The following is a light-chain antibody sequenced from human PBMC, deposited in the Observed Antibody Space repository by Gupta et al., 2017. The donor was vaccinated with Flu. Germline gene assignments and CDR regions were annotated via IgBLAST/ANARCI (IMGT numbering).Light chain of an antibody. CDR3: QHYGSSPWT. V-gene: IGKV3-20*01. CDR2: GAS. CDR1: QSVSSSY. J-gene: IGKJ1*01. Sequence: ELVLTQSPGTLPFSPGERATLPCRASQSVSSSYLAWYQQRPGQAPRLLIYGASSRATGVPDRFSGSGSGTDFTLTISRLEPEDFAVYYCQHYGSSPWTFGLGTKVEIK.